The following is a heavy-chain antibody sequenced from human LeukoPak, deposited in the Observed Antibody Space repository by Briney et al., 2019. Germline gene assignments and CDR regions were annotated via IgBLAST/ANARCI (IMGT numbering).Heavy chain of an antibody. CDR2: ISWDSDSI. Sequence: GSLRLSCAASGFTFDDYTMHWVRQAPGKGLEWVSLISWDSDSIYYVDSVKGRFTTSRDNSKNSLYLQMNSLRTEDTALYYCVRDHQISGDYYAPNYFDSWGEGTLVTVSS. J-gene: IGHJ4*02. CDR1: GFTFDDYT. CDR3: VRDHQISGDYYAPNYFDS. V-gene: IGHV3-43*01. D-gene: IGHD3-22*01.